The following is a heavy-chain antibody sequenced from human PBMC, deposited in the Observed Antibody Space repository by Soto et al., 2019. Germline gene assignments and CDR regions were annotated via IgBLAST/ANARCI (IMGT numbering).Heavy chain of an antibody. V-gene: IGHV1-18*04. CDR1: GYTFSNYG. D-gene: IGHD3-10*01. J-gene: IGHJ4*02. CDR3: ARDEGIRGFDS. Sequence: QVQLVQSGDEVKKSGASVKVSCKASGYTFSNYGISWVRQAPGQGLEWMGWISGYNGLTAYAQNVQGRVTMTIDTPMRTVFTELTSLRSNDTAVYYCARDEGIRGFDSWGQGTLVNVSS. CDR2: ISGYNGLT.